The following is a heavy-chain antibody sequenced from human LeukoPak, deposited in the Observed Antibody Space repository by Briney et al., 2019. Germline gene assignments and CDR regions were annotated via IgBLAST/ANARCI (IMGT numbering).Heavy chain of an antibody. CDR1: GGSISRYY. Sequence: SETLSLTCPVSGGSISRYYWRWARQPPGPGLEWIGYIYYSGSTNYNPSLKSRVTISVDTSKNQFSLKLSSVAAADTAVYYCARHNEGRSSSYYYYGMEVWGQGTTVTVSS. V-gene: IGHV4-59*08. CDR3: ARHNEGRSSSYYYYGMEV. CDR2: IYYSGST. D-gene: IGHD6-6*01. J-gene: IGHJ6*02.